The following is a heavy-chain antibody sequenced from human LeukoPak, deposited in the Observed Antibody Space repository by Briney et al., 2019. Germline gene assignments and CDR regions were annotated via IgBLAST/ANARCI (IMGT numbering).Heavy chain of an antibody. CDR3: ARSSGWWALDY. J-gene: IGHJ4*02. Sequence: PSETLSLTCSVSGFSFDSYSCHWVRQPPGKGLEDLAAIDSAGTTYFTPSLKSRLSISVDRSKSQCSLKLSSVTAADTAVYYCARSSGWWALDYWGQGTLVAVSS. CDR2: IDSAGTT. V-gene: IGHV4-39*07. D-gene: IGHD6-13*01. CDR1: GFSFDSYS.